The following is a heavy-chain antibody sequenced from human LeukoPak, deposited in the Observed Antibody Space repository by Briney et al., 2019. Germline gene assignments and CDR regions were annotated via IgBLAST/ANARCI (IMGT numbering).Heavy chain of an antibody. J-gene: IGHJ4*02. V-gene: IGHV3-66*01. D-gene: IGHD3-10*01. Sequence: PGGSLRLSCAASGFPVSSNYMSWVRQAPGKGLEWVSVIYSGGSTYYADSVKGRFTISRDNSKNTLYLQMNSLRAEDTAVYYCAREAYGSGSYYYWGQGTLVTVSS. CDR1: GFPVSSNY. CDR2: IYSGGST. CDR3: AREAYGSGSYYY.